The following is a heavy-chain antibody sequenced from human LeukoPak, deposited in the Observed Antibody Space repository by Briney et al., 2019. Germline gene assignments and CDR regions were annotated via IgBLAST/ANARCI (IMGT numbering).Heavy chain of an antibody. Sequence: DSLKGRFTISRDNSKNTLYLQMNSLRAEDTAVYYCARVNRGDAFDIWGQGTLVTASS. J-gene: IGHJ3*02. CDR3: ARVNRGDAFDI. D-gene: IGHD3-16*02. V-gene: IGHV3-30*07.